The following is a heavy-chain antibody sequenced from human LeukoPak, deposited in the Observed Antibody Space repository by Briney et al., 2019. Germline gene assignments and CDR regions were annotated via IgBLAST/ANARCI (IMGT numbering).Heavy chain of an antibody. D-gene: IGHD6-6*01. CDR1: GGTFSSYA. Sequence: ASVKVSCKASGGTFSSYAISWVRQAPGQGLEWMGIINPSGGSTSYAQKFQGRVTMTRDTSASTVYMELSSLRSEDTAVYYCARTYSSSQTDAFDIWGQGTMVTVSS. V-gene: IGHV1-46*01. J-gene: IGHJ3*02. CDR3: ARTYSSSQTDAFDI. CDR2: INPSGGST.